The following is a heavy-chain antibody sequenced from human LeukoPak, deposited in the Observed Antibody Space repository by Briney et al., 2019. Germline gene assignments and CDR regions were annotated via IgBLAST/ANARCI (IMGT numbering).Heavy chain of an antibody. CDR1: GFTFSSYA. CDR3: AKHTTSSGSLFPYYFDY. V-gene: IGHV3-23*01. CDR2: ISGSGGST. D-gene: IGHD1-26*01. J-gene: IGHJ4*02. Sequence: GGSLRLSCAASGFTFSSYAMSWVRQAPGKGLEWVSAISGSGGSTYYADSVKGRFTISRDNSKNTLYLQMNSLRAEDTAVYYCAKHTTSSGSLFPYYFDYWGQRTLVTVSS.